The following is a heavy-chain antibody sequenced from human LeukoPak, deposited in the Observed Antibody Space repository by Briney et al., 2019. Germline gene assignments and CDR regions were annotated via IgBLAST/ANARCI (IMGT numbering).Heavy chain of an antibody. V-gene: IGHV1-8*01. CDR2: MNPNSGNT. CDR3: ARGGAYSSSWYLDY. CDR1: GYTFTSYD. Sequence: ASVKVSCKASGYTFTSYDINWVRQATGQGLEWMGWMNPNSGNTGYAQKLQGRVTMTTDTSTSTAYMELRSLRSDDTAVYYCARGGAYSSSWYLDYWGQGTLVTVSS. J-gene: IGHJ4*02. D-gene: IGHD6-13*01.